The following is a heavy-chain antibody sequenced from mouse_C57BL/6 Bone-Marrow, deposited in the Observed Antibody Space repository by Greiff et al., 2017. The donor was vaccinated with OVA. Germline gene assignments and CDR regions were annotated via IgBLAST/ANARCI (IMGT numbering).Heavy chain of an antibody. CDR2: INPNYGTT. Sequence: VHVKQSGPELVKPGASVKISCKASGYSFTDYNMNWVKQSNGKSLEWIGVINPNYGTTSYNQKFKGKATLTVDQSSSTAYMQLNSLTSEDSAVYYCARSYYGSSYSPFDYWGQGTTLTVSS. CDR3: ARSYYGSSYSPFDY. CDR1: GYSFTDYN. D-gene: IGHD1-1*01. V-gene: IGHV1-39*01. J-gene: IGHJ2*01.